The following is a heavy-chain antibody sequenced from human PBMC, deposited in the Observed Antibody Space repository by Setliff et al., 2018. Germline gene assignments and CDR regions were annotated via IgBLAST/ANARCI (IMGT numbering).Heavy chain of an antibody. V-gene: IGHV1-18*01. D-gene: IGHD3-10*01. CDR1: GYTFEYFG. Sequence: SVKVSCKASGYTFEYFGISWVRQAPGQGLEWMGWISGHNGKTNIAQKFQGRLTMTTDTTTAYMELWSLTSDDTAIYFCAKEPALSLTESIRRSYYDYALDVWGQGTTVTVSS. CDR2: ISGHNGKT. J-gene: IGHJ6*02. CDR3: AKEPALSLTESIRRSYYDYALDV.